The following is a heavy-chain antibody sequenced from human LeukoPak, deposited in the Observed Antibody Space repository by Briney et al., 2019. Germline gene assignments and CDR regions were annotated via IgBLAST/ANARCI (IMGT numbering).Heavy chain of an antibody. Sequence: GGSPRLSCAASGFSFSNNWMSWGRQAPGKGLEWVANIKQDGSEKYYVDSVKGRFTISRDNAENSLYLQMNSLRAGDTAVYYCARMRGYGYGGNFDSWGQGTLVTVSS. V-gene: IGHV3-7*01. CDR2: IKQDGSEK. D-gene: IGHD5-18*01. CDR3: ARMRGYGYGGNFDS. CDR1: GFSFSNNW. J-gene: IGHJ4*02.